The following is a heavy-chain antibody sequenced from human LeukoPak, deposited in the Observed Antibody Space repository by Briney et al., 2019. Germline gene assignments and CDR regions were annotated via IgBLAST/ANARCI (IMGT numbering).Heavy chain of an antibody. CDR3: ATPLTITIFGVVRY. CDR1: GFTFSSYA. D-gene: IGHD3-3*01. CDR2: ISYDGSNK. Sequence: GGSLRLSCAASGFTFSSYAMHWVRQAPGKGLEWVAVISYDGSNKYYADSVKGRFTTSRDNSKNTLYLQMNSLRAEDTAVYYCATPLTITIFGVVRYWGQGTLVTVSS. V-gene: IGHV3-30-3*01. J-gene: IGHJ4*02.